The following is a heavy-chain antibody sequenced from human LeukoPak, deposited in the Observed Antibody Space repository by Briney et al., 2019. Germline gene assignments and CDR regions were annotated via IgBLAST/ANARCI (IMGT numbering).Heavy chain of an antibody. J-gene: IGHJ3*02. D-gene: IGHD3-9*01. CDR3: ASVLRYPTAQGAFDI. V-gene: IGHV4-39*01. Sequence: SETLSLTCTVSGGSISSSSYYWGWIRQPPGKGLEWIGSIYYSGSTYYNPSLKSRVTISVDTSKTQFSLKLSSVTAADTAVYYCASVLRYPTAQGAFDIWGQGTMVTVSS. CDR1: GGSISSSSYY. CDR2: IYYSGST.